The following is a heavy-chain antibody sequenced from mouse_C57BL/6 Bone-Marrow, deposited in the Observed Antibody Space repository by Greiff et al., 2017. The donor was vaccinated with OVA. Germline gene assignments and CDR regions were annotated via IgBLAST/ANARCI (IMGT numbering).Heavy chain of an antibody. D-gene: IGHD3-2*02. J-gene: IGHJ2*01. CDR1: GYTFTSYW. CDR3: ARKETAQNYFDY. Sequence: VQLQQPGAELVKPGASVKLSCKASGYTFTSYWMHWVKQRPGQGLEWIGMIHPNSGSTNYNEKFESKATLTVDKSSSTAYMQLSSLTSEDSAVYYCARKETAQNYFDYWGQGTTLTVSS. V-gene: IGHV1-64*01. CDR2: IHPNSGST.